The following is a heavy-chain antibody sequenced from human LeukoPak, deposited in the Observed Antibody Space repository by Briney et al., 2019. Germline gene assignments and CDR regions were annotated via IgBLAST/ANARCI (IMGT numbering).Heavy chain of an antibody. Sequence: SETLSLTCAVYCGSFSAYYWTWIRQSPGKGLEWIGEINHRGSTNYNPSLKSRLTISVDTSKNQFSLKLGSVTTADTAVYYCASSVGSTDYWGQGALVTVSS. V-gene: IGHV4-34*01. CDR1: CGSFSAYY. D-gene: IGHD1-26*01. J-gene: IGHJ4*02. CDR2: INHRGST. CDR3: ASSVGSTDY.